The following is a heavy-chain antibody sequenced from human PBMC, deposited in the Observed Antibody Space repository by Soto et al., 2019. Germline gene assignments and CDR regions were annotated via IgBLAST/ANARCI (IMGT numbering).Heavy chain of an antibody. V-gene: IGHV4-61*01. CDR3: ASSTYDFWSGHNYYGMDV. CDR2: IYYSGST. D-gene: IGHD3-3*01. J-gene: IGHJ6*02. CDR1: GGSVSSGSYY. Sequence: KASETLSLTCTVSGGSVSSGSYYWSWIRQPPGKGLEWIGYIYYSGSTNYNPSLKSRVTISVDTSKNQFSLKLSSVTAADTAVYYCASSTYDFWSGHNYYGMDVWGQGPTVTVSS.